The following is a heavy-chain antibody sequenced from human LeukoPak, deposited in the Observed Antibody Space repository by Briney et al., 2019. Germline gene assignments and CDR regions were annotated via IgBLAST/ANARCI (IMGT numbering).Heavy chain of an antibody. CDR3: ARSIKRLTMLVMITPMDV. D-gene: IGHD3-22*01. J-gene: IGHJ6*03. Sequence: PGGSLRLSCAASGFTFSSYGIHWVRQAPGKGLEWVALISYDGSNKYYADSVKGRFTISRDNSKNTLYLQMNSLRAEDTAVYYCARSIKRLTMLVMITPMDVWGKGTTVTVSS. CDR2: ISYDGSNK. V-gene: IGHV3-30*19. CDR1: GFTFSSYG.